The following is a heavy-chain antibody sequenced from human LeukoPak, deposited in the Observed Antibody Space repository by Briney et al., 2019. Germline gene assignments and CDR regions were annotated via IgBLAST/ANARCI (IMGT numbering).Heavy chain of an antibody. Sequence: GSLRLSCAASGFTFSSYDMTWIRQPPGKGLEWIGTIYYSGSTYYNPSLKSRVTISVDTSKNQFSLKLSSVTAADTALYYCAREDYGDYSIDYWGQGTLVTVSS. D-gene: IGHD4-17*01. CDR3: AREDYGDYSIDY. J-gene: IGHJ4*02. CDR1: GFTFSSYD. CDR2: IYYSGST. V-gene: IGHV4-39*07.